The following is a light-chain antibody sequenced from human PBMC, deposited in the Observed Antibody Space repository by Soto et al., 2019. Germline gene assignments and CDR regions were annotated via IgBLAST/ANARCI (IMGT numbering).Light chain of an antibody. V-gene: IGKV3-15*01. CDR1: QSVSSN. CDR2: GAS. J-gene: IGKJ1*01. Sequence: EIVLTQSPGTLSLSPGERATLSCRASQSVSSNLAWYQQKPGQAHRLLIYGASTRATGIPARFSGSGSGTEFTLTVRSLQSEDFAVYYCKQYNNWPRTFGQGTKVDIK. CDR3: KQYNNWPRT.